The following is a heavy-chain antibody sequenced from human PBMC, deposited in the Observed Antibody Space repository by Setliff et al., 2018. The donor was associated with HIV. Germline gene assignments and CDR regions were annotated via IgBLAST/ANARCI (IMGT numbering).Heavy chain of an antibody. CDR2: ISGYNGNT. CDR1: GYTFTNFG. CDR3: ARGSYGSVLL. V-gene: IGHV1-18*01. Sequence: GASVKVSCKASGYTFTNFGISWVRQAPGQGLEWVGWISGYNGNTNYAQKFQGRVTMTTDTSKNQFSLQLNSVTPEDTAVYYCARGSYGSVLLWGQGTLVTVSS. D-gene: IGHD6-19*01. J-gene: IGHJ4*02.